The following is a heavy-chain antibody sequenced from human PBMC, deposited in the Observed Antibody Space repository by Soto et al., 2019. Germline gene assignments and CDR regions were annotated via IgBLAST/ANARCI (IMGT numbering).Heavy chain of an antibody. J-gene: IGHJ5*02. Sequence: PGESLRLSCAASGFTFSNYAISWVRQAPGKGLEWVSAISGGGISTYYADSVRGRFTISRDNSRNTLYLPMNRLRAEDTAVYYCARDAISMVRGTNNWFDPWGQGTLVTVSS. CDR2: ISGGGIST. V-gene: IGHV3-23*01. CDR1: GFTFSNYA. CDR3: ARDAISMVRGTNNWFDP. D-gene: IGHD3-10*01.